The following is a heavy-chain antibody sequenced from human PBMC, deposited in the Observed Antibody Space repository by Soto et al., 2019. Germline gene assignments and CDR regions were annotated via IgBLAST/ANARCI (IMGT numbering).Heavy chain of an antibody. CDR2: IIPIFGTA. V-gene: IGHV1-69*01. CDR3: ARGPFAAARYYGMDV. CDR1: GGTFSSYA. Sequence: QVQLVQSGAEVKKPGSSVKVSCKASGGTFSSYAISWVRQAPGQGLEWMGGIIPIFGTANYAQKFKGRVTITADESTSTDYMEMSSLRSEDTAVYYCARGPFAAARYYGMDVWGQGTTVTVSS. D-gene: IGHD6-25*01. J-gene: IGHJ6*02.